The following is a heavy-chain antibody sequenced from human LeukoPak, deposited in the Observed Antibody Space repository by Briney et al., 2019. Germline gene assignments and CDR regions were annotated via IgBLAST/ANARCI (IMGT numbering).Heavy chain of an antibody. CDR1: GGSFSGYY. CDR2: INHSGST. Sequence: PSETLSLTCAVYGGSFSGYYWSWIRQPPGKGLEWIGEINHSGSTNYNPSLKSRVSISADTSKHQFSLKLSSVTAADTAVYRCARANDILTGSPFDYWGQGTLVTVSS. CDR3: ARANDILTGSPFDY. D-gene: IGHD3-9*01. J-gene: IGHJ4*02. V-gene: IGHV4-34*01.